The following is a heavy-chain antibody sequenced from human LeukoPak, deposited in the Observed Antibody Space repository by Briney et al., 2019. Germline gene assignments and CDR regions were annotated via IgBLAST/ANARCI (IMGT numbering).Heavy chain of an antibody. CDR3: VKGNGPVYSGSGLTFDL. CDR1: GFSFSSYA. D-gene: IGHD3-10*01. CDR2: ISGSGGIT. Sequence: PGGSLRLSCAASGFSFSSYAMSWVRQAPGKGLEWVSSISGSGGITYYADSVKGRFTISRDKPKNTLYLQMNSLRAEDTAVYYCVKGNGPVYSGSGLTFDLWGQGTLVTVSS. J-gene: IGHJ5*02. V-gene: IGHV3-23*01.